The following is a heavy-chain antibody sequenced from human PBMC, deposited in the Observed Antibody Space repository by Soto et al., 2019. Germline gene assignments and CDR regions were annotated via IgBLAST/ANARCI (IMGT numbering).Heavy chain of an antibody. V-gene: IGHV4-30-4*01. CDR1: VGSISSGYYY. D-gene: IGHD2-15*01. Sequence: SETLSLTCTVSVGSISSGYYYWSWIRQPPGKGLEWIGYIYYSGSTYYNPSLKSRVTISVDTSKNQFSLNLSFVTAADTAVYYCATMGTPATGLYYFAFWGQGPLLTV. J-gene: IGHJ4*02. CDR2: IYYSGST. CDR3: ATMGTPATGLYYFAF.